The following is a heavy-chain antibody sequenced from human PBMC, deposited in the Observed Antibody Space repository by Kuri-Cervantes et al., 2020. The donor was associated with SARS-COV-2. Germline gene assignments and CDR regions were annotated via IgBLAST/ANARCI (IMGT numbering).Heavy chain of an antibody. CDR1: GFTFSSYA. J-gene: IGHJ6*03. CDR3: ARSGVSAATGYYYYMDV. D-gene: IGHD1-14*01. V-gene: IGHV3-23*01. CDR2: ISGSGGST. Sequence: ETLSLTCAASGFTFSSYAMSWVRQAPGKGLEWVSAISGSGGSTYYADSVKGRFTIPRDNSKNTLYLQMNSLRAEDTAVYYCARSGVSAATGYYYYMDVWGKGTTVTVSS.